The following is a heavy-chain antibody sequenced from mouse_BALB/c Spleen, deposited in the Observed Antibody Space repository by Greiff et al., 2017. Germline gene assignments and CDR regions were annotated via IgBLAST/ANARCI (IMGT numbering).Heavy chain of an antibody. D-gene: IGHD2-4*01. CDR1: GFSLTSYG. V-gene: IGHV2-2*01. CDR2: IWSGGST. CDR3: ARDYDYDGRTWFAY. Sequence: QVQLKESGPGLVQPSQSLSITCTVSGFSLTSYGVHWVRQSPGKGLEWLGVIWSGGSTDYNAAFISRLSISKDNSKSQVFFKMNSLQTDDTAMYYCARDYDYDGRTWFAYWGQGTLVTVSA. J-gene: IGHJ3*01.